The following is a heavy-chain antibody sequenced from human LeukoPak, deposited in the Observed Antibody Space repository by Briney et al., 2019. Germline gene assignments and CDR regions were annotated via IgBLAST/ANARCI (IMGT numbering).Heavy chain of an antibody. Sequence: GGSLRLSCAASGFTFSSYAMHWVRQAPGKGLEWVAVISYDGSNKYYADSVKGRFTISRDNSKNTLYLQMNSLRAEDTAVYYCASGPPGYDSSGYLDYWGQGTLVTVSS. V-gene: IGHV3-30-3*01. CDR3: ASGPPGYDSSGYLDY. CDR1: GFTFSSYA. D-gene: IGHD3-22*01. CDR2: ISYDGSNK. J-gene: IGHJ4*02.